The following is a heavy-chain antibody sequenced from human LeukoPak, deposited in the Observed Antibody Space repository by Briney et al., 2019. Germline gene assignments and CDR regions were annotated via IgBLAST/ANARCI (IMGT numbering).Heavy chain of an antibody. CDR3: VKEISGIVAADY. D-gene: IGHD6-13*01. Sequence: GGSLRLSCAASGFTFSSYAMSWVRQAPGKGLEWVSAISGSGGSTYYADSVKGRFTISRDNSKNTVCLQMKSLAVEDTAAYYCVKEISGIVAADYWGQGTLVTVSS. CDR1: GFTFSSYA. V-gene: IGHV3-23*01. J-gene: IGHJ4*02. CDR2: ISGSGGST.